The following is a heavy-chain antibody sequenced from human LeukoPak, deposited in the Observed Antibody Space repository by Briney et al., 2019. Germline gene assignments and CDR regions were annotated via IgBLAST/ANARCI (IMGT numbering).Heavy chain of an antibody. D-gene: IGHD3-3*01. CDR1: GGYISSYY. CDR3: ARIRFYSNYFDY. CDR2: IYTSGST. V-gene: IGHV4-4*07. J-gene: IGHJ4*02. Sequence: SETLSLTCTVSGGYISSYYWSWIRQPAGKGLEWIGRIYTSGSTNYNPSLKSRVTMSVDTSKNQFSLKLSSVTAADTAVYYCARIRFYSNYFDYWGQGTLVTVSS.